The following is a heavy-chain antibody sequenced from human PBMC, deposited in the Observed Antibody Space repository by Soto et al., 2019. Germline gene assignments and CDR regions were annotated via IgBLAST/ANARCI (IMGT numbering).Heavy chain of an antibody. CDR1: GGTFSSYA. CDR2: IIPIFGTA. D-gene: IGHD3-9*01. CDR3: ASVSPQYYDILTGPPPPFDY. J-gene: IGHJ4*02. V-gene: IGHV1-69*13. Sequence: SVKVSCKASGGTFSSYAISWVRQAPGQGLEWMGGIIPIFGTANYAQKFQGRVTITADESTSTAYMELSSLRSEDTAVYYCASVSPQYYDILTGPPPPFDYWGQGTLVTVSS.